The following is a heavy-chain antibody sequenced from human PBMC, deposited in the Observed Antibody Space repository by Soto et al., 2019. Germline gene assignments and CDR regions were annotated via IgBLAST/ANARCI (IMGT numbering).Heavy chain of an antibody. CDR1: GYTFTRYA. D-gene: IGHD3-3*01. Sequence: SSVKVSCKASGYTFTRYAMHWVRQAPGQRLEWMGWINAGNGNTKYSQKFQGRVTITRDTSASTAYMEVSSLRSEDTAVYYCARGLTTFGVVILTDDYVMDVWSQGTTVTVSS. CDR3: ARGLTTFGVVILTDDYVMDV. J-gene: IGHJ6*02. V-gene: IGHV1-3*01. CDR2: INAGNGNT.